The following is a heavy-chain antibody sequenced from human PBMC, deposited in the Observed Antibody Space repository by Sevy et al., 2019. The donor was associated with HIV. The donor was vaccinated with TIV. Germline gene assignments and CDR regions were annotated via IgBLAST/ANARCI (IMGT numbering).Heavy chain of an antibody. D-gene: IGHD1-26*01. J-gene: IGHJ4*02. CDR1: GYTFTDYG. CDR2: INPSDGNR. Sequence: ASVKVSCKTSGYTFTDYGIGWVRQAPGQGLEWVSWINPSDGNRNYPQRLQGRVTMTTDTSTSTAYMELWSLRSDDTAIYYCARDVTGNYYVDYWGQRTLVTVSS. CDR3: ARDVTGNYYVDY. V-gene: IGHV1-18*01.